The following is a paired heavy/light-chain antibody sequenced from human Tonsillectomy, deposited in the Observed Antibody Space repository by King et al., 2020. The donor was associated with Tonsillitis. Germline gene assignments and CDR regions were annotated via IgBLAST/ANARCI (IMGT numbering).Light chain of an antibody. Sequence: DIVMTQSPDSLAVSLGERATINCKSSQSVFDNSNNRNHLGWYQQKPGQPPTLLIYWASARHSGVPDRFSGSGSGTDFTLTISSLQAEDVAVYYCQQFYATPRTFGQGTKVEIK. CDR1: QSVFDNSNNRNH. V-gene: IGKV4-1*01. CDR2: WAS. CDR3: QQFYATPRT. J-gene: IGKJ1*01.
Heavy chain of an antibody. Sequence: QVQVVQSGAEVKKPGASVKVSCKTSGYTFTDFRVHWVRQAPGQGLEWMGCIYPGSGGTDYAQKFQGRVTMTRDTSISTVYMDLSGLTSDDTAVYFCMRENWYYDSWGQGTLVTVSS. CDR3: MRENWYYDS. J-gene: IGHJ5*01. D-gene: IGHD2-8*01. CDR2: IYPGSGGT. V-gene: IGHV1-2*02. CDR1: GYTFTDFR.